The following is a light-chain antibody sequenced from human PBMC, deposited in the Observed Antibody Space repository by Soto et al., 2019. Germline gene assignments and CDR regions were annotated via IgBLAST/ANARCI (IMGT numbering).Light chain of an antibody. J-gene: IGLJ2*01. V-gene: IGLV2-14*01. CDR1: SSDVGGYNY. CDR3: SSDTSSSNVV. Sequence: QSALTQPASVSGSPGQSITISCTGTSSDVGGYNYVSWYQQNPGKAPKLMIYDVSNRPSGVSNRFSGSKSGNTASLTISGLEAEDADDYYCSSDTSSSNVVFGGGTKLTVL. CDR2: DVS.